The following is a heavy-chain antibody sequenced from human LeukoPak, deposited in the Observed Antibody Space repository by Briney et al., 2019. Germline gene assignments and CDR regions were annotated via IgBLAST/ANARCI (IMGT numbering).Heavy chain of an antibody. CDR1: GFTFSSYA. CDR3: AKRDSYYSSSYFDY. Sequence: GGSLRLSCAASGFTFSSYAMSWVRQAPGKGLEWVSAISGSGGSTYYADSVKGRFTISRDNSKNTLYLQMNRLRAEDTAVYYCAKRDSYYSSSYFDYWGQGTLVTVSS. D-gene: IGHD2-2*01. J-gene: IGHJ4*02. V-gene: IGHV3-23*01. CDR2: ISGSGGST.